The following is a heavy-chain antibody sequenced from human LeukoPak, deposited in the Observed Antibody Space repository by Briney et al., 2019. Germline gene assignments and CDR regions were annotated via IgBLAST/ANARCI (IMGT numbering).Heavy chain of an antibody. Sequence: SETLSLTCTVSGGSISSYYWSWIRQPPGKGLEWIGYIYYSGSTNYNPPLKSRVTISVDTSKNQFSLKLSSVTAADTAVYYCARGGYTSPDWFDPWGQGTLVTVSS. CDR3: ARGGYTSPDWFDP. J-gene: IGHJ5*02. CDR1: GGSISSYY. D-gene: IGHD3-22*01. CDR2: IYYSGST. V-gene: IGHV4-59*01.